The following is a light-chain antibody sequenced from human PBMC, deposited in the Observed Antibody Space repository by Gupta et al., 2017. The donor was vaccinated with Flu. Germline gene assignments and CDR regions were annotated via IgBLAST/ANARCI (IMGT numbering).Light chain of an antibody. J-gene: IGKJ2*01. Sequence: EVVLTQSPGSLSLSPGERATLSCRASQTVGGSFLAWYQQQPGQAPRLLIYAASTRAPGIPDRFSGSGSEPDFTLTISRVEPEDFAVYYCQQYGSAPAYTFGQGTRLEI. CDR2: AAS. CDR3: QQYGSAPAYT. V-gene: IGKV3-20*01. CDR1: QTVGGSF.